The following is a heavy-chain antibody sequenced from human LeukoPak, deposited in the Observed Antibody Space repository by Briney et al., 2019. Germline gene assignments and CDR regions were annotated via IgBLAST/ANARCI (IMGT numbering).Heavy chain of an antibody. J-gene: IGHJ4*02. CDR2: FDPEDGET. V-gene: IGHV1-24*01. CDR3: ATTIDSSGYPFDY. D-gene: IGHD3-22*01. CDR1: GYTLTELS. Sequence: ASVKVSCKVSGYTLTELSMHWVRQAPGKGLEWMGGFDPEDGETICAQKFQGRVTMTEDTSTDTAYMELSSLRSEDTAVYYCATTIDSSGYPFDYWGQGTLVTVSS.